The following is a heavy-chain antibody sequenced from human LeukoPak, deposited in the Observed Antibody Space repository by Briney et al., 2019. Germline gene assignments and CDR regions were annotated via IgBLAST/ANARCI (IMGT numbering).Heavy chain of an antibody. CDR2: IYTSGST. J-gene: IGHJ4*02. V-gene: IGHV4-4*07. CDR3: VKSGGYGLIDY. D-gene: IGHD6-19*01. CDR1: GGSISSYY. Sequence: PSETLSLTCTVSGGSISSYYWSWIRQPAGKGLEWIGRIYTSGSTNYNPSLKSRVTMSVDTSKNQFSLRLSSVTAADTAMYYCVKSGGYGLIDYWGQGTLVTVSS.